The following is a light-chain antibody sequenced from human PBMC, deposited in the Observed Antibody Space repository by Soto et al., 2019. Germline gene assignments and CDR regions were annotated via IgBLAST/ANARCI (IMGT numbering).Light chain of an antibody. V-gene: IGKV3-20*01. CDR1: QSVSSRY. Sequence: EVVLTQSPGTLSLSPGERATLSCRASQSVSSRYLAWYQQKPGQAPRLLIYGASSRATGIPDSFSRSRSGTDFTLTINRLEPEEFAVYYCQQNGSSPKLTFGRGTKVEIK. CDR2: GAS. J-gene: IGKJ4*02. CDR3: QQNGSSPKLT.